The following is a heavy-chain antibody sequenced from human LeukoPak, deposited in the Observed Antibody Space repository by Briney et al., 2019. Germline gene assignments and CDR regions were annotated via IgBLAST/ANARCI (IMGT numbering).Heavy chain of an antibody. J-gene: IGHJ4*02. CDR1: GLDFTRSY. Sequence: AAVKVSCKAFGLDFTRSYIHWVRHATGQGLEWMGWINPNSGGTNYAQKFQGRVTMTRDTSISTAYMELSRLRSDDTAVYYCAELSPGGYWGQGTLVTVSS. V-gene: IGHV1-2*02. CDR3: AELSPGGY. D-gene: IGHD1-7*01. CDR2: INPNSGGT.